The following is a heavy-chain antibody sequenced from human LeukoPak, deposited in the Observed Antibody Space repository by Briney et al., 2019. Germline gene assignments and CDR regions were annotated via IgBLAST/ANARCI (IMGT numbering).Heavy chain of an antibody. CDR1: GFSFSSYA. D-gene: IGHD3-10*01. CDR3: AKRNTMVRGGLGFDY. V-gene: IGHV3-23*01. Sequence: GGTLRLSCAASGFSFSSYAMNWVRQAPGKGLEWVSIIFGNGDTTYYADSVKGRFTVSRDNSKDTLYLQMNDLRPDDTAIYYCAKRNTMVRGGLGFDYWGQGLLVTVSS. CDR2: IFGNGDTT. J-gene: IGHJ4*02.